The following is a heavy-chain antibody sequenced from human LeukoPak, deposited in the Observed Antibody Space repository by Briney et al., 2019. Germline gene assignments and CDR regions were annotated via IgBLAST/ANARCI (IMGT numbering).Heavy chain of an antibody. CDR1: GYTFTSYG. J-gene: IGHJ6*03. V-gene: IGHV1-18*01. Sequence: ASVKVSCKASGYTFTSYGISWVRQAPGQGLEWMGWISAYNGNTNYAQNLQGRVTMTTDKSTSTAYMELRSLRSDDTAVYYCGRNPRGGSTGWYDYYHYYMDVWGKGTTVTVSS. D-gene: IGHD6-19*01. CDR3: GRNPRGGSTGWYDYYHYYMDV. CDR2: ISAYNGNT.